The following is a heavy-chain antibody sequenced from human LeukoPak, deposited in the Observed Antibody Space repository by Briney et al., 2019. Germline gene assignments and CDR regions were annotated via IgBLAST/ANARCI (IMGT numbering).Heavy chain of an antibody. Sequence: GVSLRLSCAASGLTFYSYGMSWVRQAPGKGLEWVSGISGSGDTTYYADSVKGRFTISRDNSKNTLFLQMNSLRVEDTAVYYCAKGHSAHGTGFDCWGQGTLVAVSS. CDR3: AKGHSAHGTGFDC. J-gene: IGHJ4*02. CDR1: GLTFYSYG. CDR2: ISGSGDTT. V-gene: IGHV3-23*01. D-gene: IGHD1-14*01.